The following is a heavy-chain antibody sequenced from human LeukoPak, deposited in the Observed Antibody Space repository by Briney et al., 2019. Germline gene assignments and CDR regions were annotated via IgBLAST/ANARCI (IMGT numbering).Heavy chain of an antibody. CDR2: INSDGSST. CDR3: AGDWNGDHVIEY. D-gene: IGHD3-16*01. J-gene: IGHJ4*02. Sequence: GGSLRLSCAASGFTFSSYWMHWVRQAPGKGLVWVSRINSDGSSTSYADSVKGRFTISRDNAKNTLYLQMNSLRAEDTAVYYCAGDWNGDHVIEYWGQGTLVTVSS. V-gene: IGHV3-74*01. CDR1: GFTFSSYW.